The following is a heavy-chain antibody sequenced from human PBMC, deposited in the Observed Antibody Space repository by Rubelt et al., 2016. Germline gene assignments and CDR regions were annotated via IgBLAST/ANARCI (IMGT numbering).Heavy chain of an antibody. CDR1: GFTFSSYA. CDR2: ISYDGSNK. J-gene: IGHJ4*02. V-gene: IGHV3-30*04. CDR3: ARDIYAGYLDY. Sequence: QVQLVESGGGVVQPGRSLRLSCAASGFTFSSYAMHWVRQAPGKGLEWVAVISYDGSNKYYADSVKGRFTISRDNSKNTLYLQMNSLRGEDTAVYYCARDIYAGYLDYWGQGTLVTVSA. D-gene: IGHD2/OR15-2a*01.